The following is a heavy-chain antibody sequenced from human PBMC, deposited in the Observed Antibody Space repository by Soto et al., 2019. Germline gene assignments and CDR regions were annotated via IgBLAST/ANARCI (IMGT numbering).Heavy chain of an antibody. D-gene: IGHD3-10*01. V-gene: IGHV3-23*01. J-gene: IGHJ4*02. CDR3: AKKVNSSSGSQYFDY. CDR1: GFTFSSYS. CDR2: FRTSGDGGTT. Sequence: PRGSLRLSCAASGFTFSSYSMSWVRQAPGKGLEWVSGFRTSGDGGTTYYADSVKGRFTISRDNSKNTLFLQMNSLRAEDTAIYYCAKKVNSSSGSQYFDYWGQGTLVTVSS.